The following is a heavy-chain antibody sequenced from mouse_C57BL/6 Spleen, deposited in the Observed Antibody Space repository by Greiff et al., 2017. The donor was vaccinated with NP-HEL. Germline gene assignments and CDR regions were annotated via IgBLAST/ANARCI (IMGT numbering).Heavy chain of an antibody. CDR2: ISNGGGSP. Sequence: EVQLQESGGGLVQPGGSLKLSCAASGFTFSDYYMYWVRQTPEKRLEWVAYISNGGGSPYYPDTVKGRFTISRDNAKNTLYLQMSRLKSEYTAMYYCARHGGYGSSYWYFEVWGTGTTVTVSS. CDR1: GFTFSDYY. J-gene: IGHJ1*03. V-gene: IGHV5-12*01. D-gene: IGHD1-1*01. CDR3: ARHGGYGSSYWYFEV.